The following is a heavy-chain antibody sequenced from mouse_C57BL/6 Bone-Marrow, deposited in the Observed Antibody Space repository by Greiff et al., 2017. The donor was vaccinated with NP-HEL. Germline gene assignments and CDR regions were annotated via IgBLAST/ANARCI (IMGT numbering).Heavy chain of an antibody. CDR1: GYTFTDYY. CDR3: ARRSYGSSPWFAY. CDR2: INPYNGGT. D-gene: IGHD1-1*01. Sequence: VQLQQSGPVLVKPGASVKMSCKASGYTFTDYYMNWVKQSHGKSLEWIGVINPYNGGTSYNQKFKGKATLTVDKSSSTAYMELNSLTSEDSAVYYCARRSYGSSPWFAYWGQGTLVTVSA. J-gene: IGHJ3*01. V-gene: IGHV1-19*01.